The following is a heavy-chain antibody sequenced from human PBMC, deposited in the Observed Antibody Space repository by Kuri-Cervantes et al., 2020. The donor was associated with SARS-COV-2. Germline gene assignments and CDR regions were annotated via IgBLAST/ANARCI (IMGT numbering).Heavy chain of an antibody. CDR3: ARRGLEGT. D-gene: IGHD3-10*01. CDR2: FDPEDGET. J-gene: IGHJ5*02. Sequence: ASVKVSCKVSGYTLTELSMHWVRQAPGKGLEWMGGFDPEDGETIYAQKFQGRVTITRNTSISTAYMELSSLRSDDTAIYYCARRGLEGTWGQGSLVTVSS. CDR1: GYTLTELS. V-gene: IGHV1-24*01.